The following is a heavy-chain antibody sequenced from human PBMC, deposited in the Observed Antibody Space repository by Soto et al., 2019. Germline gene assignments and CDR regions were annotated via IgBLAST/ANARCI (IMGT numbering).Heavy chain of an antibody. CDR3: AKDQVAVAGTTPDY. D-gene: IGHD6-19*01. CDR1: GFTFSSYA. V-gene: IGHV3-23*01. CDR2: ISGSGGST. Sequence: PGGSLRLSCAASGFTFSSYAMSWVRQAPGKGLEWVSAISGSGGSTYYADSVKGRFTISRDNSKNTLYLLMNSLRAEDTAVYYCAKDQVAVAGTTPDYWGQGTLVTVSS. J-gene: IGHJ4*02.